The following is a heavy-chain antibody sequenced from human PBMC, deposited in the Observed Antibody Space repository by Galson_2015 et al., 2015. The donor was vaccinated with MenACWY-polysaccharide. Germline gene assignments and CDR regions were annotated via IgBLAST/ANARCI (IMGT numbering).Heavy chain of an antibody. Sequence: SLRLSCAASGFTFSSFAMNWVRQAPGKGLEWVSSIIGSGGNTHYADSVRGRFTISRDNSKNTLYLQMNSLRAEETAVYYCGKDLTIMYYYYGMDVWGQGTTVTVSS. CDR1: GFTFSSFA. CDR2: IIGSGGNT. V-gene: IGHV3-23*01. D-gene: IGHD3-16*01. CDR3: GKDLTIMYYYYGMDV. J-gene: IGHJ6*02.